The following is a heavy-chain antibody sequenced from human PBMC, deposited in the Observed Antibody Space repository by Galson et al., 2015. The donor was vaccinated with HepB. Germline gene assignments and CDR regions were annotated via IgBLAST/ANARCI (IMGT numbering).Heavy chain of an antibody. CDR1: GGTFSSYA. CDR3: ARDLRYCSSTSCAPRLDY. V-gene: IGHV1-69*13. Sequence: SVKVSCKASGGTFSSYAISWVRQAPGQGLEWMGGIIPIFGTANYAQKFQGRVTITADESTSTAYMELSSLRSEDTAVYYCARDLRYCSSTSCAPRLDYWGQGTLVTVSS. CDR2: IIPIFGTA. J-gene: IGHJ4*02. D-gene: IGHD2-2*01.